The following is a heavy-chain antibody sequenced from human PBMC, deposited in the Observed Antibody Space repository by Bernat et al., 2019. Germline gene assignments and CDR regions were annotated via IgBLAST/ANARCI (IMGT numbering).Heavy chain of an antibody. CDR2: INPNSAGT. D-gene: IGHD3-10*01. Sequence: QVQLVQSGAEVKKPGASVKVSCKASGYTFSGYYIHWVRQAPGQGLEWMGRINPNSAGTNYAQKFQGWVTMTRDTSSSTAYMELSRLTSDDTAVYYCARGDDGSGRTGFDPWGQGTLVTVSS. CDR1: GYTFSGYY. J-gene: IGHJ5*02. V-gene: IGHV1-2*04. CDR3: ARGDDGSGRTGFDP.